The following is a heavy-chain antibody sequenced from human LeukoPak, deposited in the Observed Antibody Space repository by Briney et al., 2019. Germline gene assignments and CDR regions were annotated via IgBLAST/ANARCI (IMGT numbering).Heavy chain of an antibody. CDR2: IAPSGGSI. D-gene: IGHD6-19*01. CDR1: GFAFSSYS. Sequence: PGGSLRLSCTTFGFAFSSYSMNWVRQAPGKGLEWVSSIAPSGGSIFYADSVKGRFSISRDNAKNSLFLQMYSLGADDTAVYYCAMLAGSRSPWYLDLWGRGTLVTVSS. V-gene: IGHV3-21*04. J-gene: IGHJ2*01. CDR3: AMLAGSRSPWYLDL.